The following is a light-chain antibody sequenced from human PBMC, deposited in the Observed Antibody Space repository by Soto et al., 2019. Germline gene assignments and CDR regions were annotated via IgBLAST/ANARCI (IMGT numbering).Light chain of an antibody. CDR2: EVS. Sequence: QSALTQPPSASGSPGQSVTISCTGTSSDVGAYNYVSWYQQLPGKAPKLIIYEVSKRPSGVPDRFSGFKSGNTASLTVSGLQAEDEADYYCTSYAGTYSFFYVFGTGTKLTVL. V-gene: IGLV2-8*01. J-gene: IGLJ1*01. CDR1: SSDVGAYNY. CDR3: TSYAGTYSFFYV.